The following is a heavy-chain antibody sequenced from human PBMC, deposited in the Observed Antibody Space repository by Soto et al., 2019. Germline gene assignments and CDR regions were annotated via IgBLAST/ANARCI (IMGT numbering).Heavy chain of an antibody. D-gene: IGHD4-17*01. CDR3: TRHRIIWANHMTTVISNDGVDI. J-gene: IGHJ3*02. Sequence: VQLEESGGGLVQPGGSLKLSCAASGFTFSVSAMHWVRQASGKGLEWVGRIRTKADNYATAYAESVKCRFTISRDDSKNTTYLQISSLKTEDTAVYYWTRHRIIWANHMTTVISNDGVDIWGQGTMVTVSA. CDR2: IRTKADNYAT. CDR1: GFTFSVSA. V-gene: IGHV3-73*01.